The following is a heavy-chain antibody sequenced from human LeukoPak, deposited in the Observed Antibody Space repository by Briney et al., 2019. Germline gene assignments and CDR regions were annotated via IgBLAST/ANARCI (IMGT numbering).Heavy chain of an antibody. D-gene: IGHD6-13*01. V-gene: IGHV1-69*13. J-gene: IGHJ6*02. CDR1: GGTFSSYA. CDR3: ARDLDGIAADANYGMDV. CDR2: IIPIFGTA. Sequence: SVKVSCKASGGTFSSYAISWVRQAPGQGLEWMGGIIPIFGTANYAQKFQGRVTITADESTSTAYMELSSLRSEDTAVYYCARDLDGIAADANYGMDVWGQGTTVTVSS.